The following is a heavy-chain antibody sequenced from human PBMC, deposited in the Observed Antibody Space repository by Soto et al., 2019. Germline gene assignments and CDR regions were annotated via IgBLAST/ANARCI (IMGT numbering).Heavy chain of an antibody. V-gene: IGHV1-2*02. D-gene: IGHD2-15*01. CDR2: INPKSGGP. CDR1: EYTSTDYY. CDR3: ASEDCRNTNCLKGFDY. J-gene: IGHJ4*02. Sequence: VSSKASEYTSTDYYMHWVRQAPGQGFEWVGGINPKSGGPKYVPKFQGRVTVTRDTSTSTAYMELNRLTSDDTAVYYCASEDCRNTNCLKGFDYWGQGTLVTVSS.